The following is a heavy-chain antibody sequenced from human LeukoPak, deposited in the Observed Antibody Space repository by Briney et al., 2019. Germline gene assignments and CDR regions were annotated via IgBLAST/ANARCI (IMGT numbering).Heavy chain of an antibody. J-gene: IGHJ4*02. CDR2: ISYDGSNK. CDR3: GKDRSGSYGVRGYFDY. CDR1: GFTFSSYW. Sequence: GGSLRLSCAASGFTFSSYWMTWVRQAPGKGLEWVAIISYDGSNKYYTDSVKGRFTISRDNSKNTLYLQMNSLGAEDPAVYYCGKDRSGSYGVRGYFDYWGEGNLVTVSS. D-gene: IGHD1-26*01. V-gene: IGHV3-30*18.